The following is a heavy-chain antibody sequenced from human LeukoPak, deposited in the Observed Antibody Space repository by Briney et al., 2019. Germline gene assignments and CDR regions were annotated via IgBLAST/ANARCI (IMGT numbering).Heavy chain of an antibody. CDR2: ISGSGGST. D-gene: IGHD6-13*01. CDR1: GFTLSSYS. J-gene: IGHJ3*02. V-gene: IGHV3-23*01. CDR3: AKEPILAAAITAFGI. Sequence: GGSLRLSCAASGFTLSSYSMNWVRQAPGKVLEWVSAISGSGGSTYYADSVKGRFIISRDNSKNTLYLQMNSLRAEDTAVYYCAKEPILAAAITAFGIWGQGTMVTVSS.